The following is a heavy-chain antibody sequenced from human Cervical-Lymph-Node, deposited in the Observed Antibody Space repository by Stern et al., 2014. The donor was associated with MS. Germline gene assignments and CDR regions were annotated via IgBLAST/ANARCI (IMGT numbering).Heavy chain of an antibody. CDR3: ARVTGRGTRQNWFDS. Sequence: QVQLQESGPGLVKPSETVSLTCTVSGGYMSSKYWNWIRQPPGKGLEWIGYIYSDGSTNYPPSLKSRVIISLDTSTNQFSLSLTSVTAADTAVYYCARVTGRGTRQNWFDSWGQGTLVTVSS. CDR1: GGYMSSKY. J-gene: IGHJ5*01. CDR2: IYSDGST. D-gene: IGHD1-26*01. V-gene: IGHV4-59*01.